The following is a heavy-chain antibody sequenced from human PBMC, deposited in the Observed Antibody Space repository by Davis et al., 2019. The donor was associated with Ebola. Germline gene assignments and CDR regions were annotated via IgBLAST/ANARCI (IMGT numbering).Heavy chain of an antibody. CDR3: AGTLPYYGMDV. D-gene: IGHD5/OR15-5a*01. J-gene: IGHJ6*02. CDR1: GFIVSSNY. Sequence: GGSLRLSCAASGFIVSSNYMSWVRQAPGKGLEWVSVINTGGNTYYADSVKGRFTISRDNSKNTLYLQMNSLRAEDTAVYYCAGTLPYYGMDVWGQGTTVTVSS. V-gene: IGHV3-53*01. CDR2: INTGGNT.